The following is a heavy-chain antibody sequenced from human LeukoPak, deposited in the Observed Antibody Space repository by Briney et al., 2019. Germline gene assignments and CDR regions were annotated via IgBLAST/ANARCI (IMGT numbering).Heavy chain of an antibody. V-gene: IGHV1-2*02. D-gene: IGHD2-2*01. J-gene: IGHJ4*02. CDR1: GYSFTGYY. CDR2: INPYSGGT. CDR3: ERDRTKYCSSTSCPLDY. Sequence: ASVKVSCKASGYSFTGYYLHWVRQAPGQGLEWMGWINPYSGGTNYAQNFQGRVTMTRDTSISTAYMELSRLRSDDTAVYYCERDRTKYCSSTSCPLDYWGQGTLVTVPS.